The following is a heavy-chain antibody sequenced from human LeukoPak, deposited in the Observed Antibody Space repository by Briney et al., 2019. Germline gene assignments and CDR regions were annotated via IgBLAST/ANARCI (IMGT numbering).Heavy chain of an antibody. CDR2: IYDSGTT. Sequence: PSETLSLTCTVSGGSISSSHYYWGWLRQTPGTGLEWIGTIYDSGTTYYNPSLESRATISEDTSKNQFSQTFRSVTAADTAVYYCARQISDCYYYYIGVWGKGKTVTVSS. CDR1: GGSISSSHYY. D-gene: IGHD3-10*01. J-gene: IGHJ6*03. CDR3: ARQISDCYYYYIGV. V-gene: IGHV4-39*01.